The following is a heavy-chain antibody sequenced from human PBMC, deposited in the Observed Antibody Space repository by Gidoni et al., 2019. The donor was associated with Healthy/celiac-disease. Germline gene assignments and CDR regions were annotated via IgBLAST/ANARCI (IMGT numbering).Heavy chain of an antibody. J-gene: IGHJ3*02. CDR2: IYSGGST. CDR3: ARVSTVNAFDI. CDR1: GFTVRSNY. V-gene: IGHV3-53*01. Sequence: EVQLVESGGVLIRPGGSLSLSCAASGFTVRSNYLSWVRPAPGKGLEWVSVIYSGGSTYYADSVKGRFTISRDNSKNTLYLQMNSLRAEDTAVYYCARVSTVNAFDIWGQGTMVTVSS. D-gene: IGHD4-4*01.